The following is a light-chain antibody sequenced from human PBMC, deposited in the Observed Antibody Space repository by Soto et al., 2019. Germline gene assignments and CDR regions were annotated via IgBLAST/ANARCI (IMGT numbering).Light chain of an antibody. CDR2: DVV. CDR3: SSYTSSSTLV. V-gene: IGLV2-14*01. Sequence: QSVLTQPASVSGSPGQSMTISCTGSSSDVGGHNSVAWYQHNPGKAPKLMIYDVVSRPSGVSSRFSGSRSGNTASLSISGLQAEDEADYYCSSYTSSSTLVFGTGTKSPS. J-gene: IGLJ1*01. CDR1: SSDVGGHNS.